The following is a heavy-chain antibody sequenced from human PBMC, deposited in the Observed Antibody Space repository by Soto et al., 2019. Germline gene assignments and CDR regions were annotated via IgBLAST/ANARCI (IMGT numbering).Heavy chain of an antibody. CDR3: ATMGTPVTGLYYFDY. V-gene: IGHV4-30-4*01. CDR2: ISYSGTT. D-gene: IGHD4-17*01. Sequence: QVQLQESGPGLVKPSQTLSLTCTVSGGSISSGNYYWSWIRQPPGKRLEWIGFISYSGTTHYSASIRGRVSISVDTSKNQFSLDLSSVTAADTAVYYCATMGTPVTGLYYFDYWGQGTLVTVSS. J-gene: IGHJ4*02. CDR1: GGSISSGNYY.